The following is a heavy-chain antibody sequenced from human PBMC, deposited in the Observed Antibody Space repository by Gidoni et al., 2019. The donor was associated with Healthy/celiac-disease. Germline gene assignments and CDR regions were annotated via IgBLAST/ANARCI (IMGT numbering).Heavy chain of an antibody. CDR1: GFTFDAYA. CDR3: AKAFDYGERSYWYFDL. J-gene: IGHJ2*01. CDR2: ISWNSGSI. Sequence: EVQLVESGGGLVQPGSSLRLSCAASGFTFDAYAMHWVRQAPGKGLEWVSGISWNSGSIGYADSVKGRFTISRDNAKNSLYLQMNSLRAEDTALYYCAKAFDYGERSYWYFDLWGRGTLVTVSS. D-gene: IGHD4-17*01. V-gene: IGHV3-9*01.